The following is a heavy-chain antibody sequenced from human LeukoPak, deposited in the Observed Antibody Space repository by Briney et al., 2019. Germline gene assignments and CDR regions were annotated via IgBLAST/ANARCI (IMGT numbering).Heavy chain of an antibody. CDR1: GFTFSRYS. V-gene: IGHV3-48*02. Sequence: GGSLRLSCAASGFTFSRYSLNWVRQAPGKGLEWVSYISVGGSRTSYADSVQGRFIMSRSDAKNSVFLQMNSLRDEDTAVYYCARDLGGDNCGGDCYPGPFDYWGQGTLVTVSS. CDR3: ARDLGGDNCGGDCYPGPFDY. CDR2: ISVGGSRT. D-gene: IGHD2-21*02. J-gene: IGHJ4*02.